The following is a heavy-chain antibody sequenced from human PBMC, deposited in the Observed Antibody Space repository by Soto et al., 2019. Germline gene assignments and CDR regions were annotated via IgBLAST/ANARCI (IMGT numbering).Heavy chain of an antibody. Sequence: PXGSLSLTCTVSGGSISSYYWSWIRQPAGKGLEWIGRIYTSGSTNYNPSLKSRVTMSVDTSKNQFSLKLSSVTAADTAVYYCARVGTKGFDPWGQGTLVTVSS. CDR2: IYTSGST. CDR3: ARVGTKGFDP. CDR1: GGSISSYY. V-gene: IGHV4-4*07. D-gene: IGHD7-27*01. J-gene: IGHJ5*02.